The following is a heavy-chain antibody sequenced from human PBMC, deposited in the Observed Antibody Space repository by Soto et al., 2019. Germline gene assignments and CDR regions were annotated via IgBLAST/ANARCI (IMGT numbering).Heavy chain of an antibody. J-gene: IGHJ6*02. V-gene: IGHV1-69*13. Sequence: ASVKVSCKASGGTFSSYAISWVRQAPGQGLEWMGGIIPIFGTANYAQKFQGRVTITADESTSTAYMELSSLRSEDTAVYYCARAGAGATRAPHYYYGMDVWGQGTTVTVYS. D-gene: IGHD6-25*01. CDR1: GGTFSSYA. CDR3: ARAGAGATRAPHYYYGMDV. CDR2: IIPIFGTA.